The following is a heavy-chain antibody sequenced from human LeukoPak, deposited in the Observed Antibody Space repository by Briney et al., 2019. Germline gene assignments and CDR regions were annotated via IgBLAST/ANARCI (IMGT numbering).Heavy chain of an antibody. J-gene: IGHJ3*02. Sequence: GESLKISCKGSGYSFTSYWIGWVRQMPGKGLEWMGIIYPGDSDTRYSPSFQGQVTISADKSISTAYLQWSSLKASDTAMYYCARKGGDTGHYYDSSGYGAFDIWGQGTMVTVSS. CDR1: GYSFTSYW. CDR3: ARKGGDTGHYYDSSGYGAFDI. D-gene: IGHD3-22*01. V-gene: IGHV5-51*01. CDR2: IYPGDSDT.